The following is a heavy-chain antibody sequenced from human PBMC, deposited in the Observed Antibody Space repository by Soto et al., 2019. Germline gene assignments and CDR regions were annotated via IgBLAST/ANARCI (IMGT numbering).Heavy chain of an antibody. CDR3: ANGWCENGYRTRTSCLYDFHY. D-gene: IGHD2-2*03. Sequence: EVQLLASGGGLVQPGGSLRLSCEASGFTFSSYALSWVRQTPGKGLEWVSTISDSGSTYYADSVKGRCTISRDITKNTLDLQMNSLGAEDTAVYYCANGWCENGYRTRTSCLYDFHYWAQGTLVTVSS. V-gene: IGHV3-23*01. CDR1: GFTFSSYA. J-gene: IGHJ4*02. CDR2: ISDSGST.